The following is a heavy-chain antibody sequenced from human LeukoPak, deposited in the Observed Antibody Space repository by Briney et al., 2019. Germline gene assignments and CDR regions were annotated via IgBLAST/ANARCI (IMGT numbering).Heavy chain of an antibody. V-gene: IGHV3-66*01. Sequence: GGSLRLSCAASGFTVSSSYMNWVRQAPGKGLEWVSVIYSGGTTYYADSVKGRFTISRDNSKNTLYLQMNSLRADDTAVYYCARDQDSGYGDAFDIWGQGTMITVSS. CDR1: GFTVSSSY. CDR3: ARDQDSGYGDAFDI. D-gene: IGHD5-12*01. CDR2: IYSGGTT. J-gene: IGHJ3*02.